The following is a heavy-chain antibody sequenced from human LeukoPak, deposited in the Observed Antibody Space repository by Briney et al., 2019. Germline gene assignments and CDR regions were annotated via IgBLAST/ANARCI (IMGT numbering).Heavy chain of an antibody. CDR1: GFTFSDFY. Sequence: GGSLRLSCAASGFTFSDFYMTWIRQAPGKGLEWVSYISNRGTTIHYADSVRGRFTNSRDNAKKSLYLQMNGLRAEDTAVYYCARSADRSGYFREITLYYFDYWGQGTLVTVSS. CDR3: ARSADRSGYFREITLYYFDY. D-gene: IGHD3-22*01. J-gene: IGHJ4*02. V-gene: IGHV3-11*01. CDR2: ISNRGTTI.